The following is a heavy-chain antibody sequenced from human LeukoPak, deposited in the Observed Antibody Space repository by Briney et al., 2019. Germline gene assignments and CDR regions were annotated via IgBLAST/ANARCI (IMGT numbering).Heavy chain of an antibody. CDR1: GGSFSFYY. CDR3: AIGYSGYFHFDY. D-gene: IGHD5-12*01. J-gene: IGHJ4*02. Sequence: SETLSLTCAVYGGSFSFYYWSWIRQPPGKGLEWIGSIYYSGSTYYNPSLKSRVTISVDTSKNQFSLKLSSVTAADTAVYYCAIGYSGYFHFDYWGQGTLVTVSS. CDR2: IYYSGST. V-gene: IGHV4-34*01.